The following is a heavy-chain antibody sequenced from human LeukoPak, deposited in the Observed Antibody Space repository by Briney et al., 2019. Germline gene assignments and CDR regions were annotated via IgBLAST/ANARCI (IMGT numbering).Heavy chain of an antibody. Sequence: ASVKVSCKASGYTFTSYGISWVRQAPGQGFEWMGWISAYNGNTNYAQKLQGRVTMTTDTSTSTAYMELRSLRSDDTAVYYCARGPTMYSSGWYGDYWGQGTLVTVSS. D-gene: IGHD6-19*01. CDR2: ISAYNGNT. J-gene: IGHJ4*02. V-gene: IGHV1-18*01. CDR3: ARGPTMYSSGWYGDY. CDR1: GYTFTSYG.